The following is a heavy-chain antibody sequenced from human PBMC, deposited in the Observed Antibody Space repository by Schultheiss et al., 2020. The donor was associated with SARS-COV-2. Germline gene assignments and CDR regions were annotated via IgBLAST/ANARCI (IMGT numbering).Heavy chain of an antibody. CDR2: IYHSGST. Sequence: SQTLSLTCAVYGGSFSGYYWSWIRQPPGKGLEWIGEIYHSGSTNYNPSLKSRVTISVDTSKNQFSLKLSSVTAADTAVYYCAMGTGGYYYGSGSLPLVWGQGTTVTVSS. V-gene: IGHV4-34*01. J-gene: IGHJ6*02. CDR1: GGSFSGYY. D-gene: IGHD3-10*01. CDR3: AMGTGGYYYGSGSLPLV.